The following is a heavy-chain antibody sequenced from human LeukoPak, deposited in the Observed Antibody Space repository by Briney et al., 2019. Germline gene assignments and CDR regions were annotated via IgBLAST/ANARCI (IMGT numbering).Heavy chain of an antibody. Sequence: PGGSLRLSCAASGFTFSNYAMSWVRQAPGKGLEWVSAISGRDGITYYADSVQGRFTVSRDNSRNTLYLQMNSLRAEDTAVYYCARDRDYDFFDYWGQGTLVTVSS. CDR3: ARDRDYDFFDY. CDR2: ISGRDGIT. CDR1: GFTFSNYA. V-gene: IGHV3-23*01. J-gene: IGHJ4*02. D-gene: IGHD3-3*01.